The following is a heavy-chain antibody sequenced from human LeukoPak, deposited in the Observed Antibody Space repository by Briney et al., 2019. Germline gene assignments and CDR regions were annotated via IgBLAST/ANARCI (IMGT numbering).Heavy chain of an antibody. CDR3: ARDPVAGTFGAFDT. J-gene: IGHJ3*02. D-gene: IGHD6-19*01. Sequence: GASVKVSCKASGYTFTGYYMHWVRQAPGQGLEWMGWINPNSGGTNYAQKFQGRVTMTRDTSISTAYMELSRLRSDDTAVYYCARDPVAGTFGAFDTWGQGTMVTVSS. CDR2: INPNSGGT. CDR1: GYTFTGYY. V-gene: IGHV1-2*02.